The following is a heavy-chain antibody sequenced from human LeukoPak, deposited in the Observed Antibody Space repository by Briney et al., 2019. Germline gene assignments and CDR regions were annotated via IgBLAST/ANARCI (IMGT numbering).Heavy chain of an antibody. CDR2: ISDTGSTI. Sequence: GGSLRLSCAASGFTFSSYELNWVRQAPGKGLEWVSYISDTGSTIYYADSVEGRFTISRDNSKNTLYLQMNSLRAEDTALYYCARDVRSYYGSGSLSWGQGTLVTVSS. D-gene: IGHD3-10*01. CDR1: GFTFSSYE. CDR3: ARDVRSYYGSGSLS. V-gene: IGHV3-48*03. J-gene: IGHJ4*02.